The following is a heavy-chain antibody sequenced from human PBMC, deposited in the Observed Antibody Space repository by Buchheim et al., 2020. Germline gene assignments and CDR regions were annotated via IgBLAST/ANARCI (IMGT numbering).Heavy chain of an antibody. CDR3: ARQAGGGMAAFDY. Sequence: QVQLVESGGGVVQPGRSLRLSCAASGFTFSSYGMHWVRQAPGKGLEWVAVIWYDGSNKYYADSVKGRFTISRDNSKNTLYQQMNSRRAEDTAVYDCARQAGGGMAAFDYWGQGTL. V-gene: IGHV3-33*01. D-gene: IGHD5-24*01. CDR1: GFTFSSYG. J-gene: IGHJ4*02. CDR2: IWYDGSNK.